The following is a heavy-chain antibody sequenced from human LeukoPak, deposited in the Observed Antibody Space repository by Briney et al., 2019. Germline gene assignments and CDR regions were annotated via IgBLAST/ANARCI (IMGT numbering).Heavy chain of an antibody. V-gene: IGHV1-2*06. CDR1: GYTFTGYS. Sequence: GASVKVSRKDPGYTFTGYSMHWVRQAPGQGLGWVGRIIPNSGGTNYAQKFQGRVTMTRDTSISTAYMELSRQRSDDTAVYYCARGPPHTYYYDSSGKGEAFDIWGQGTMVTVSS. CDR2: IIPNSGGT. CDR3: ARGPPHTYYYDSSGKGEAFDI. D-gene: IGHD3-22*01. J-gene: IGHJ3*02.